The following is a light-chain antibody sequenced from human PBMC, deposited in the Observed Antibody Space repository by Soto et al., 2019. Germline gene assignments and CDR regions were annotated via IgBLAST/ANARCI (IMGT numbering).Light chain of an antibody. CDR1: HSVSSN. CDR2: GAS. V-gene: IGKV3-15*01. CDR3: QQRINWPPSWT. Sequence: EIVMAQTPATLAGSPGERATLSCTASHSVSSNLAWYQQKPGQAPRLIIYGASSRATGIPARFSGSGSGTDFTLTISSLEPEDFAVYYCQQRINWPPSWTFGQGTKVDI. J-gene: IGKJ1*01.